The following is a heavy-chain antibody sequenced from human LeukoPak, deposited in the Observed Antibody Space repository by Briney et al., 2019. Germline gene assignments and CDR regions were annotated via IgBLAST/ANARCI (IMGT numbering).Heavy chain of an antibody. Sequence: GGSLRLSCAASGFTFSSYWMHWVRQAPGKGLVWVSRINSDGSSTSYADSVKGRFTISRDNAKNTLYLQMNSLRAEDTAVYYCARGNEQWLVYWYFDLWGRGTLVTVSS. CDR1: GFTFSSYW. D-gene: IGHD6-19*01. J-gene: IGHJ2*01. V-gene: IGHV3-74*01. CDR3: ARGNEQWLVYWYFDL. CDR2: INSDGSST.